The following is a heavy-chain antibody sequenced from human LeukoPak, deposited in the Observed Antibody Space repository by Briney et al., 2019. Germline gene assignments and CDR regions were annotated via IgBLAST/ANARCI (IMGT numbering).Heavy chain of an antibody. Sequence: SETLSLTCAAYGGSFSDYYWTWIRRPPGKGLEWIGEINHRGSTHYNPSLKSRVTISVDTSKKQFFLKLSTVTAADTAVYYCAAYSTGFDIWGQGKVVTVSS. D-gene: IGHD6-19*01. CDR1: GGSFSDYY. CDR2: INHRGST. V-gene: IGHV4-34*01. CDR3: AAYSTGFDI. J-gene: IGHJ3*02.